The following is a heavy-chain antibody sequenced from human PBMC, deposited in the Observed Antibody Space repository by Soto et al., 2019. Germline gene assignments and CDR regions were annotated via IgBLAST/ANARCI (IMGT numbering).Heavy chain of an antibody. V-gene: IGHV1-18*01. Sequence: ASVKVSCKASGYTFTSYGISWVRQAPGQGLEWMGWISAYNGNTNYAQKLQGRVTMTTDTSTSTAYMELRSLRSDDTAVYYCARQCIVLDGNIPSRCFYSYGMDAWVQGTTVTVYS. CDR3: ARQCIVLDGNIPSRCFYSYGMDA. CDR1: GYTFTSYG. CDR2: ISAYNGNT. D-gene: IGHD1-26*01. J-gene: IGHJ6*02.